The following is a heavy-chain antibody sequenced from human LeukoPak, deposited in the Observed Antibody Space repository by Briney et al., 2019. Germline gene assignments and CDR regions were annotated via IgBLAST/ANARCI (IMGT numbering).Heavy chain of an antibody. V-gene: IGHV4-59*08. CDR3: ASKYYDFWSGARGSFDY. J-gene: IGHJ4*02. CDR2: IYYSGST. D-gene: IGHD3-3*01. CDR1: GGSISSYY. Sequence: PSETLSLTCTVSGGSISSYYWSWIRQPPGKGLEWIGYIYYSGSTNYNPSLKSRVTISVDTSKNQFSLNLSSVTAADTAVYYCASKYYDFWSGARGSFDYWGQGTLVTVSS.